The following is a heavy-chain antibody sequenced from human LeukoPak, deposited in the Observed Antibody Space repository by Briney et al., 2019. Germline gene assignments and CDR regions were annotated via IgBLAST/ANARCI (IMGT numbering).Heavy chain of an antibody. CDR1: GYTFTGYY. D-gene: IGHD3-9*01. V-gene: IGHV1-2*02. Sequence: ASVKVSCKASGYTFTGYYMHWVRQAPGQGLEWMGWINPNSGGTNYAQKFQGRVTMTRDTSISTAYMELSRLTSDDTAVYYCARDRSELRFFDWFLDFWGQGTLVTVSS. CDR2: INPNSGGT. CDR3: ARDRSELRFFDWFLDF. J-gene: IGHJ4*02.